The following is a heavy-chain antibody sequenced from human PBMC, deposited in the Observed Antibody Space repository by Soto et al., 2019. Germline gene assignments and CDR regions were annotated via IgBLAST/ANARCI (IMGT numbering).Heavy chain of an antibody. D-gene: IGHD3-22*01. CDR3: ARGKVAVDRSGFVY. J-gene: IGHJ4*02. CDR1: GGSFSGYY. Sequence: QVQLQQWGAGLLKPSETLSLTCAVYGGSFSGYYWSWIRQPPGKGLEWIGEINHSGSTNYNPSLKGRVTIPVDTSKTKFSRKLSSVGAADTAVYYCARGKVAVDRSGFVYWGQGTLVTVSS. V-gene: IGHV4-34*01. CDR2: INHSGST.